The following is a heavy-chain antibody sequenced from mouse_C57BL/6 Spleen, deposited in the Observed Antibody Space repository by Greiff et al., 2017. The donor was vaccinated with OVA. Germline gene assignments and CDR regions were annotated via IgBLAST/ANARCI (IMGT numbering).Heavy chain of an antibody. Sequence: EVHLVESGGDLVKPGGSLKLSCAASGFTFSSYGMSWVRQTPDKRLEWVATISSGGSYTYYPDSVKGRFTISSDNAKNTLYLQMSSLKSEDTAMYYCARHYYGSSYWYFDVWGTGTTVTVSS. D-gene: IGHD1-1*01. CDR3: ARHYYGSSYWYFDV. V-gene: IGHV5-6*01. CDR1: GFTFSSYG. CDR2: ISSGGSYT. J-gene: IGHJ1*03.